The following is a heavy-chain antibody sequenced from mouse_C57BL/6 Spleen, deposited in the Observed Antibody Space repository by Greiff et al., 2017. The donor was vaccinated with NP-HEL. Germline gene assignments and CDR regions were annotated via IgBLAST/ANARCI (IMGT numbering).Heavy chain of an antibody. Sequence: QVQLQQPGAELVKPGASVKLSCKASGYTFTSYWMHWVKQRPGQGLEWIGMIHPNSGSTNYNEKFKSKATLTVDKSSSTAYMQLSILTSEDSAVYYCARETTAPYFDVWGTGTTVTVSS. CDR1: GYTFTSYW. J-gene: IGHJ1*03. CDR3: ARETTAPYFDV. V-gene: IGHV1-64*01. CDR2: IHPNSGST. D-gene: IGHD1-2*01.